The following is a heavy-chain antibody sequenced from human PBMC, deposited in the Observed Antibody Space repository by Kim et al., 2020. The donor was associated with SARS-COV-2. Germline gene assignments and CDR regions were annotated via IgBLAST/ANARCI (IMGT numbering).Heavy chain of an antibody. Sequence: SETLSLTCTVSGGSIGNYYWNWIRQPPGRGLEWIGHIYYSGSISYNPSLKSRVTLSVDASKNQFSLKLRSITAADTAVYYCARDHFDWPKNHYGLDPWGQGMLVAVSS. CDR1: GGSIGNYY. J-gene: IGHJ5*02. CDR3: ARDHFDWPKNHYGLDP. CDR2: IYYSGSI. V-gene: IGHV4-59*01. D-gene: IGHD3-9*01.